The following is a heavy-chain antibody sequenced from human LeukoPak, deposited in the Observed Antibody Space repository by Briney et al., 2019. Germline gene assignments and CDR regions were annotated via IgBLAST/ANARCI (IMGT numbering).Heavy chain of an antibody. Sequence: SETLSLTCTVSGGSISSSSYYWGWIRQPPGKGLEWIGSIYYSGSTYYNPSLKSRVTISVHTSKNQFSLKLSSVTAADTAVYYCARPRGDYVEDAFAIWGQGTMVTVSS. D-gene: IGHD4-17*01. V-gene: IGHV4-39*01. CDR1: GGSISSSSYY. CDR3: ARPRGDYVEDAFAI. CDR2: IYYSGST. J-gene: IGHJ3*02.